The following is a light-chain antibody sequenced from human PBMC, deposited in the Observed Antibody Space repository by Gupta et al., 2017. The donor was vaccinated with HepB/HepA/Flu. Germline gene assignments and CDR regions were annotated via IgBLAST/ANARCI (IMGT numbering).Light chain of an antibody. J-gene: IGKJ3*01. CDR2: WTS. V-gene: IGKV4-1*01. CDR1: QGVLKSCNNENC. CDR3: QQFYDSLFT. Sequence: DIVMTQSPESLAVSLGERATIHCKASQGVLKSCNNENCLAWYQQKPGQPPKLLIYWTSTRESGVPDRFSGSGSGTNFTLTISSLQAEDVATYYCQQFYDSLFTFGHGTTV.